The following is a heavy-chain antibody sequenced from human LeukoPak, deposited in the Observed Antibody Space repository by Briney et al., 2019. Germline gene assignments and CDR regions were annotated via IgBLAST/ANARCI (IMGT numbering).Heavy chain of an antibody. D-gene: IGHD6-19*01. CDR3: ARGAVAGTYFDY. CDR1: GFTFSSYS. CDR2: ISSSSSYI. V-gene: IGHV3-21*01. J-gene: IGHJ4*02. Sequence: GGSLRLSCAASGFTFSSYSMNWVRQAPGKGLEWVSSISSSSSYIYYADSVKGRFNISRDNAKNTLYLQMNSLRAEDTAVYYCARGAVAGTYFDYWGQGTLVTVSS.